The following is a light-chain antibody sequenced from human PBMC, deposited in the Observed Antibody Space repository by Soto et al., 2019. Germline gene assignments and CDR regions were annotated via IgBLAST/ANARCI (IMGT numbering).Light chain of an antibody. V-gene: IGLV2-14*03. CDR1: DSDVGGFNY. Sequence: QSALTQPASVSGAPGQSITISCTGTDSDVGGFNYVSWYQQYPCKAPKLLIYDVSHRPSVVSDRFSGSKSGITAIPNISRLQAEDAADSYSILYTDYTTYVFGTGTKVTVL. CDR3: ILYTDYTTYV. CDR2: DVS. J-gene: IGLJ1*01.